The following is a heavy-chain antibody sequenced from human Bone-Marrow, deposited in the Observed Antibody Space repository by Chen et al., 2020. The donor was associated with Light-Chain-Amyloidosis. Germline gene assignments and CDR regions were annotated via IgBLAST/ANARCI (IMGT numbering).Heavy chain of an antibody. Sequence: QVQLVESGGGVVQHGESLRLSCAASGFSFSGHVMHWVRQAPGKGLEWVAVVWNDGSVKYYADSVEGRFSVSRDNPNNILYLQMDSLRVEDTGIYYCARYHLGSYLKDPFDSWGQGTRVTVSS. CDR1: GFSFSGHV. D-gene: IGHD3-10*01. CDR3: ARYHLGSYLKDPFDS. J-gene: IGHJ4*02. CDR2: VWNDGSVK. V-gene: IGHV3-33*01.